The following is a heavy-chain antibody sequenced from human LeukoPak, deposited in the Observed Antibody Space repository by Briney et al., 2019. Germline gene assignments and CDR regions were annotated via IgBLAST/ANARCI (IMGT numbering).Heavy chain of an antibody. CDR3: TRGVTTSDALDI. D-gene: IGHD1-26*01. CDR1: GFTFSGSA. Sequence: PGGSLKLSCAASGFTFSGSAMHWVRQASGRGLEWVGRIRNKANSYATTYAASVKGRFTISRDDSKHTAYLQMNSLKTEDTAAYYCTRGVTTSDALDIWGQGTMVTVSS. J-gene: IGHJ3*02. V-gene: IGHV3-73*01. CDR2: IRNKANSYAT.